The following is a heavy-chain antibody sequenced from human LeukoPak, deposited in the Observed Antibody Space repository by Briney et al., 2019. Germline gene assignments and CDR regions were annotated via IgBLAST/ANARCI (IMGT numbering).Heavy chain of an antibody. D-gene: IGHD1-1*01. J-gene: IGHJ4*02. Sequence: GGSLRLSCAASGFTFSTYTMNWVRQAPGKGLEWVSSISGSSNYIYYADSVKGRFTISRDNAKNSLYLQMNSLRAEDTAVYYCASDKNDDPYTDYWGQGTLVTVSS. V-gene: IGHV3-21*06. CDR3: ASDKNDDPYTDY. CDR2: ISGSSNYI. CDR1: GFTFSTYT.